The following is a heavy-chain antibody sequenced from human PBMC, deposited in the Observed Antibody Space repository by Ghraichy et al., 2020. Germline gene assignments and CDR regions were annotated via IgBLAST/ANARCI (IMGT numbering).Heavy chain of an antibody. CDR1: GYTFSSDD. CDR2: INPDSGNT. D-gene: IGHD4-17*01. CDR3: ARRLTTGGDWFDP. J-gene: IGHJ5*02. V-gene: IGHV1-8*01. Sequence: ASVKVSCKASGYTFSSDDINWVRQATGQGLEWMGWINPDSGNTGYAQHFKGRVTLTKNTSTNTTYMELNSLRSEDTAVYYCARRLTTGGDWFDPWGQGTLVTVSS.